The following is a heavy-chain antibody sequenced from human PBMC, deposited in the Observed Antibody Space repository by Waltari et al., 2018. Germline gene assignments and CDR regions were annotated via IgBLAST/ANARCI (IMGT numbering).Heavy chain of an antibody. J-gene: IGHJ2*01. CDR2: ISYDGSNK. CDR3: ARVGFDL. V-gene: IGHV3-30*01. CDR1: GFPCSRYA. Sequence: QVQLVESGGGVVQPGRSLRLSCAASGFPCSRYAMHWVRQAPGKGLEWVAVISYDGSNKYYADSVKGRFTISRDNSKNTLYLQMNSLRAEDTAVYYCARVGFDLWGRGTLVTVSS.